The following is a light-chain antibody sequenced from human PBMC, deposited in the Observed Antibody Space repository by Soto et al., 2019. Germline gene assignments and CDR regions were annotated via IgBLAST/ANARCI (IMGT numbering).Light chain of an antibody. CDR2: DAA. Sequence: DTQMTQSPSSLSASVGDTVTITCQASSDIAASLNWYQQRAGQAPKHLIYDAANLQSGVPARFSGIGTGTSFILTISSLQPEEFATYYCKQYDDPFTFGGGTKVEIK. V-gene: IGKV1-33*01. CDR3: KQYDDPFT. CDR1: SDIAAS. J-gene: IGKJ4*01.